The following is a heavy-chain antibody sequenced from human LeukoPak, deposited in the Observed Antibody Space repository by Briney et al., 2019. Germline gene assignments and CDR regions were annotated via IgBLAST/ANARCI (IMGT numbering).Heavy chain of an antibody. CDR1: GYTFTGYY. V-gene: IGHV1-2*02. D-gene: IGHD6-13*01. CDR3: ARGRTAGIAAAGTGY. Sequence: ASVKVSCKASGYTFTGYYMHWVRQAPGQGLEWMGWINPNSGGTNYAQKFQGRVTMTRDTSISTAYMELSRLRSDDTAVYYCARGRTAGIAAAGTGYWGQGTLVTVSS. CDR2: INPNSGGT. J-gene: IGHJ4*02.